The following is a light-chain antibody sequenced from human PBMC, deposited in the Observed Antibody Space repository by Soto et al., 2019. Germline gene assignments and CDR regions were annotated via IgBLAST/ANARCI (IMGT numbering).Light chain of an antibody. CDR2: GNS. Sequence: QSVLSQPPSVSGAPGHRFTISCTGSSSNIGAGYDVHWYQQLPGTAPKLLIYGNSNRPSGVPDRFSGSKSGTSASLAITGLQAEDDADYYCQSYDSSLSGYVFGTGTKVTVL. CDR1: SSNIGAGYD. J-gene: IGLJ1*01. V-gene: IGLV1-40*01. CDR3: QSYDSSLSGYV.